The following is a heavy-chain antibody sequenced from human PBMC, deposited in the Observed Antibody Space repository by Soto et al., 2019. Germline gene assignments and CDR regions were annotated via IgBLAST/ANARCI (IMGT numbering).Heavy chain of an antibody. D-gene: IGHD6-6*01. CDR2: ISAYNGNT. J-gene: IGHJ6*02. CDR3: ARDQQLEEPRNYYYYYGMDV. CDR1: GYTFTTYG. Sequence: ASVKVFCKASGYTFTTYGISWVRQAPGQGLEWMGWISAYNGNTNYAQKLQGRVTMTTDTSTSTAYMELRSLRAEDTAVYYCARDQQLEEPRNYYYYYGMDVWGQGTTVTVSS. V-gene: IGHV1-18*01.